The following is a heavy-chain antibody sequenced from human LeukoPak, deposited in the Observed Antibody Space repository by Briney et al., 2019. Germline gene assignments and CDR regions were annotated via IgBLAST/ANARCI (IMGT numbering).Heavy chain of an antibody. CDR1: GFTFSSYA. D-gene: IGHD3-10*01. J-gene: IGHJ4*01. CDR2: ISGSGGST. Sequence: HPGGSLRLSCAASGFTFSSYAMSWVRQAPGKGLEWVSAISGSGGSTYYADSVKGRFTISRDNSKNTLYLQMNSLSADDTAVYYCAKVAHYYGSGSYYEYYFDYWGHGALVTVSS. CDR3: AKVAHYYGSGSYYEYYFDY. V-gene: IGHV3-23*01.